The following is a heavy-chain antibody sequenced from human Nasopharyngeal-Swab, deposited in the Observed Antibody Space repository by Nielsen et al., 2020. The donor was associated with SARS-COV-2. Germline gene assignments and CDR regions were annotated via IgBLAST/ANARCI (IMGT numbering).Heavy chain of an antibody. CDR2: ISGAGDLI. Sequence: VRQAPGKGLEWVSTISGAGDLIFYADPVWGQFTISRDNSKNTLYLQMDRLRLEDTAVYYCARDGGAAVADWYYYMDVWGEGTTVTVSS. J-gene: IGHJ6*03. V-gene: IGHV3-23*01. CDR3: ARDGGAAVADWYYYMDV. D-gene: IGHD3-16*01.